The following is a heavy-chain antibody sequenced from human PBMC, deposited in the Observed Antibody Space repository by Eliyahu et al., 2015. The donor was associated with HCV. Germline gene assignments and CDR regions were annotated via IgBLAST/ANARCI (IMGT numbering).Heavy chain of an antibody. J-gene: IGHJ2*01. D-gene: IGHD3-22*01. CDR3: ARDRYYYDSSGYYYNYWYFDL. V-gene: IGHV1-69*01. CDR2: IIPIFGTA. Sequence: QVXLVQSGAEVKXPGSSVKVXCXASGGPFSXYAXSXGRQAPGQGXXWMGGIIPIFGTANYAQKFQGRVTITADESTSTAYMELSSLRSEDTAVYYCARDRYYYDSSGYYYNYWYFDLWGRGTLVTVSS. CDR1: GGPFSXYA.